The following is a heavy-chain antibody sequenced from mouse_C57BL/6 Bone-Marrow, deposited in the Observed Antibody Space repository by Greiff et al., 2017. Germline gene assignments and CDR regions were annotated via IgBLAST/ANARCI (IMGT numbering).Heavy chain of an antibody. Sequence: VQLKESGAELVRPGTSVKMSCKASGYTFTNYWIGWAKQRPGHGLEWIGDIYPGGGYTNYNEKFKGKATLTADKSSSTAYMQFSSLTSEDSAIYYCARAGDGYPFFDYWGQGTTLTVSS. CDR1: GYTFTNYW. CDR2: IYPGGGYT. V-gene: IGHV1-63*01. D-gene: IGHD2-3*01. CDR3: ARAGDGYPFFDY. J-gene: IGHJ2*01.